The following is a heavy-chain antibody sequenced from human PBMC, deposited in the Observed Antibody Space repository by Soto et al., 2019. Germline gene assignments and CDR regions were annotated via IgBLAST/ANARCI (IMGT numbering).Heavy chain of an antibody. Sequence: QVQLVQSGAEVKKPGASVKVSCKASGYTFTSYGISWVRQAPGQGLERMGWISAYNGNTNYAQKLQGRVTMTTDTSTSTAYMELRSLRSDDTAVYYCARGVARRYYGSGTLDDYWGQGTLVTVSS. J-gene: IGHJ4*02. CDR3: ARGVARRYYGSGTLDDY. D-gene: IGHD3-10*01. V-gene: IGHV1-18*01. CDR1: GYTFTSYG. CDR2: ISAYNGNT.